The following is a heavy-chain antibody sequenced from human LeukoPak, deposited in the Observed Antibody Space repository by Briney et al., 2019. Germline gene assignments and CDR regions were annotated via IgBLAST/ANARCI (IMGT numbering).Heavy chain of an antibody. CDR2: IKQDGSEK. CDR1: GFTFSIYW. Sequence: GGSLRLSCAASGFTFSIYWMSWVRQAPGKWLEWLANIKQDGSEKYYVDSVKGRFTISRDNAKNSLYLQMNSLRAEDTAVYYCGRDSSGWYGHPKNEDYWGQGTLVTVSS. V-gene: IGHV3-7*01. J-gene: IGHJ4*02. CDR3: GRDSSGWYGHPKNEDY. D-gene: IGHD6-19*01.